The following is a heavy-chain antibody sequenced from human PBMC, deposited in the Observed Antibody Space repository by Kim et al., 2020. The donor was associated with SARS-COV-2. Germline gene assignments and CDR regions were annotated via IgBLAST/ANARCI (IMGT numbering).Heavy chain of an antibody. J-gene: IGHJ1*01. CDR1: GFTFSSYA. CDR3: VKDLAAAGTRVGYFQH. Sequence: GGSLRLSCSASGFTFSSYAMHWVRQAPGKGLEYVSAISSNGGSTYYADSVKGRFTISRDNSKNTLYLQMSSLRAEDTAVYYCVKDLAAAGTRVGYFQHWGQGTLVTVSS. D-gene: IGHD6-13*01. CDR2: ISSNGGST. V-gene: IGHV3-64D*09.